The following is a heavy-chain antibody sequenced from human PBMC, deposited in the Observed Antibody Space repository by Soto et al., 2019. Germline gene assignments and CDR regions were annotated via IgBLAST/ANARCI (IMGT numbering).Heavy chain of an antibody. Sequence: PGGSLRLSCAASGFTFSSYAMSWVRQAPGKGLEWVSAISGSGGSTYYADSVKGRFTISRDNAKKSVYLQMNSLRADDTALYYCARTRYSQGHVFQFQYWGWGTLVTVSS. CDR3: ARTRYSQGHVFQFQY. D-gene: IGHD5-18*01. CDR1: GFTFSSYA. V-gene: IGHV3-23*01. J-gene: IGHJ4*02. CDR2: ISGSGGST.